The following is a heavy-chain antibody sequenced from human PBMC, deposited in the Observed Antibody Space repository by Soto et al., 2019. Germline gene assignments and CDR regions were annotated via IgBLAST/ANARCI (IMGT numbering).Heavy chain of an antibody. J-gene: IGHJ5*02. CDR3: ARYYYGSGSYLSEPGA. Sequence: GGSLRLSCAASGFTFSSYSMNWVRQAPGKGLEWVSYISSSSSTIYYADSVKGRFTISRDNAKNSLYLQMNSLRAEDTAVYYCARYYYGSGSYLSEPGAWGQGTLVTVSS. CDR2: ISSSSSTI. D-gene: IGHD3-10*01. V-gene: IGHV3-48*01. CDR1: GFTFSSYS.